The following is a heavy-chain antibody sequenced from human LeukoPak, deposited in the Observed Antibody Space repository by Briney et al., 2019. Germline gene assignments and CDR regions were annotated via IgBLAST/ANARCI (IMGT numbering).Heavy chain of an antibody. Sequence: VASVKVSCKASGYSFISYGISWVRQAPGQGLEWMGWISDYNGNTNYAQKFQGRVTMTTDTSTSTAYMDLRNLRSDDTAVYYCARDLGGGTYYVGSDNWGQGTLVTVSS. CDR2: ISDYNGNT. J-gene: IGHJ4*02. D-gene: IGHD1-26*01. V-gene: IGHV1-18*01. CDR3: ARDLGGGTYYVGSDN. CDR1: GYSFISYG.